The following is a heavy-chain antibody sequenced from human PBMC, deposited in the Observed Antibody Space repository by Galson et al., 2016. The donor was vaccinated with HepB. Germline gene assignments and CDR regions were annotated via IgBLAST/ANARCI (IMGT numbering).Heavy chain of an antibody. CDR2: ISYDGSSE. Sequence: SLRLSCAASGFIFNSHAMNWVRQAPGKGLEWVAVISYDGSSEYYADSVKGRFTISRDNSKNTLYLHMNSLRAEDTAAYYCARDRRGGSNTLDYWGQGALATVSS. CDR1: GFIFNSHA. V-gene: IGHV3-30-3*01. D-gene: IGHD1-26*01. CDR3: ARDRRGGSNTLDY. J-gene: IGHJ4*02.